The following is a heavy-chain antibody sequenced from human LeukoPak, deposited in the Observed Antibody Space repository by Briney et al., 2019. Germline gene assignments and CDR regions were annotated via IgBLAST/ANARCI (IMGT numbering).Heavy chain of an antibody. J-gene: IGHJ6*02. CDR2: IYPGDSDT. Sequence: GESLKISCKGSGYSFTSYWIGWVRQMPGKGLEWMGIIYPGDSDTRYSPSFQGQVTISADKSISTAYLQWSSLKASDTAMYYCARRSLVVAATRHNYYGMDVWGQGTTVTVSS. CDR3: ARRSLVVAATRHNYYGMDV. CDR1: GYSFTSYW. D-gene: IGHD2-15*01. V-gene: IGHV5-51*01.